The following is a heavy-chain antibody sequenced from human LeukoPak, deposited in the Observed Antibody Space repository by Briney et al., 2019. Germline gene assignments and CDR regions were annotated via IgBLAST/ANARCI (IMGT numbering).Heavy chain of an antibody. CDR1: GFTFSSYS. CDR3: ARDYAVGSGSSAFDY. CDR2: ISSSSSYI. Sequence: GGSLRLSCAASGFTFSSYSMNWVRQAPGKGLEWVSSISSSSSYIYYADSVKGRFTISRDKAKNSLYLQMNSLRAEDTAVYYCARDYAVGSGSSAFDYWGQGTLVTVSS. J-gene: IGHJ4*02. D-gene: IGHD1-26*01. V-gene: IGHV3-21*01.